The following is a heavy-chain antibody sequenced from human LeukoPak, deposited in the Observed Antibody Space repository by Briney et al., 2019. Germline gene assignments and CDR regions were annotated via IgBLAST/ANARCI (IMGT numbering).Heavy chain of an antibody. J-gene: IGHJ4*02. D-gene: IGHD1-7*01. Sequence: GGSLRLSCAASGLTFSSFRMHWVRQPPGKGLVWVSRITSDGSSTRSADSVKGRFTTSRDNAKNTLYLQLNSLRVEDTATYFCARDLGDGTPFDYWGQGTLVTASS. CDR1: GLTFSSFR. CDR2: ITSDGSST. CDR3: ARDLGDGTPFDY. V-gene: IGHV3-74*01.